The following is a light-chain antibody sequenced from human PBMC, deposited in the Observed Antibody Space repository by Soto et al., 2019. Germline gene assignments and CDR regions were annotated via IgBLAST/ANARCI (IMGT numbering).Light chain of an antibody. CDR3: QNYTTALLT. J-gene: IGKJ4*01. Sequence: DIQLTQSPSSLPASVGDRVTITCRASRAISNYLAWYQQKPGKFHKLLIFAAATLQSEVPSRFSGSGSETDFTLTISGLQPEDVALSYFQNYTTALLTFGGGTNVEIK. CDR2: AAA. CDR1: RAISNY. V-gene: IGKV1-27*01.